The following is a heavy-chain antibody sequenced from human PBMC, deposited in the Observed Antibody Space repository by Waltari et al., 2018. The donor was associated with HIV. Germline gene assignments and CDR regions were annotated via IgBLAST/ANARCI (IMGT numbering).Heavy chain of an antibody. J-gene: IGHJ5*02. CDR2: VYYSGST. CDR3: ARGYCSSRACYTGSWFDP. CDR1: GGPISSNRYY. Sequence: QLQLQESGPGLVKPSEPVSLICPVSGGPISSNRYYWGWIRQPPGKGLEWIGSVYYSGSTYYNPSLKSRVTISVDTPKNHFSLKLTSMTATDSAVYYCARGYCSSRACYTGSWFDPWGQGTLVTVSS. V-gene: IGHV4-39*02. D-gene: IGHD2-8*01.